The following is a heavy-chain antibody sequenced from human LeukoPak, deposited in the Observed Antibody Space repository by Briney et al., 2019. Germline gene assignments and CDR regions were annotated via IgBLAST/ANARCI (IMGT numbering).Heavy chain of an antibody. D-gene: IGHD3-22*01. CDR2: ISSNGDST. Sequence: GGSLRLSCAASGFTVSSNYMSWVRQAPGKGLEYVSAISSNGDSTYYANSVEGRFTISRDNSKNTLYLQMGSLRAEDMAVYYCARAYYDSGGYYYDYWGQGTLVTVSS. J-gene: IGHJ4*02. CDR3: ARAYYDSGGYYYDY. V-gene: IGHV3-64*01. CDR1: GFTVSSNY.